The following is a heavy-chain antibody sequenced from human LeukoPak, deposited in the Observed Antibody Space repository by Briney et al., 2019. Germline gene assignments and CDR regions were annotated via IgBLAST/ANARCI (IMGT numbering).Heavy chain of an antibody. J-gene: IGHJ4*02. CDR2: INSDGSFT. D-gene: IGHD3-16*01. CDR1: GFTFSSYW. CDR3: AREWGGGGFDY. V-gene: IGHV3-74*01. Sequence: GGSLRLSCAASGFTFSSYWMHWVRQAPGKGLVWVSRINSDGSFTSYADSVKGRFAISRDNAKNTLYLQMNSLRAEDTAVYYCAREWGGGGFDYWGQGTLVTVSS.